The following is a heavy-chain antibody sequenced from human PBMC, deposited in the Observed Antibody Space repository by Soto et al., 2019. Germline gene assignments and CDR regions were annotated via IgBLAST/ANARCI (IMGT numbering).Heavy chain of an antibody. D-gene: IGHD3-10*01. CDR1: GFTFSNYW. Sequence: QPGGSLRLSCEASGFTFSNYWMHWVRQAPGKGPMWVSRINKDGTMTSYVDSVKGRFTISRDSAKNTVFLQMNSLRVEDTAVYYCTRGGSSDATSGPAIVRGFDVWGQGTTVTVSS. CDR3: TRGGSSDATSGPAIVRGFDV. J-gene: IGHJ6*02. V-gene: IGHV3-74*01. CDR2: INKDGTMT.